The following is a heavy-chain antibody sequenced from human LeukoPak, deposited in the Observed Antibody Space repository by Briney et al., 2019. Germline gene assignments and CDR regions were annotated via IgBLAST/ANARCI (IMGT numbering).Heavy chain of an antibody. CDR2: IYHSGSI. D-gene: IGHD3-10*01. CDR3: AKSNGYGLVDI. J-gene: IGHJ3*02. V-gene: IGHV4-38-2*02. CDR1: GYSIRSGYY. Sequence: SETLSLTCTVSGYSIRSGYYWGWIRQPPGKGLEWIGSIYHSGSIYHKPSLKSRVTMSVDTSKNQFSLKLNSVTAADTAVYYCAKSNGYGLVDIWGQGTMVTVSS.